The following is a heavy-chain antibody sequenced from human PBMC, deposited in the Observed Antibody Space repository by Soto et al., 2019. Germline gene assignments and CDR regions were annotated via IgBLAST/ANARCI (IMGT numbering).Heavy chain of an antibody. D-gene: IGHD3-16*01. V-gene: IGHV1-69*02. J-gene: IGHJ6*02. CDR3: AREGRGVDV. CDR1: GGTFSSYT. Sequence: QVQLVQSGAEVKKPGSSVKVSCKASGGTFSSYTISWVRQAPGQGLEWMGRIIPILGIANYAQKFQGRVTITADKSTSSAYVELSSLRSEDTAVYDCAREGRGVDVWGQGTMVTVSS. CDR2: IIPILGIA.